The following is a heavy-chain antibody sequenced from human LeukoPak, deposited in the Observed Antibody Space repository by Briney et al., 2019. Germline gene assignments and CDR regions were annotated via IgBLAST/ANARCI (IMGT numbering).Heavy chain of an antibody. CDR3: ARDGVGDGSGSYYTPPFGY. J-gene: IGHJ4*02. CDR2: ISSSSSYI. CDR1: GFTFSSYS. D-gene: IGHD3-10*01. Sequence: GGSLRLSCAACGFTFSSYSVNWVRQAPGKGLEWVSSISSSSSYIYYADSVKGRFTISRDNAKNSLYLQMNSLRAEDTAVYYCARDGVGDGSGSYYTPPFGYWGQGTLVTVSS. V-gene: IGHV3-21*01.